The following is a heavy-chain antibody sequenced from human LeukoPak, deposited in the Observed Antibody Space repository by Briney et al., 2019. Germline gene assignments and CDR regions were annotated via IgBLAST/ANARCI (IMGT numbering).Heavy chain of an antibody. CDR2: IYTSGST. D-gene: IGHD3-22*01. J-gene: IGHJ5*02. V-gene: IGHV4-4*07. CDR1: GGSISSYY. Sequence: SEALSLTCTVSGGSISSYYWSWIRQPAGKGLEWIGRIYTSGSTNYNPSLKSRVTMSVDTSKNQFSLKLSSVTAADTAVYYCARVMDYYDSSGYPNWFDPWGQGTLVTVSS. CDR3: ARVMDYYDSSGYPNWFDP.